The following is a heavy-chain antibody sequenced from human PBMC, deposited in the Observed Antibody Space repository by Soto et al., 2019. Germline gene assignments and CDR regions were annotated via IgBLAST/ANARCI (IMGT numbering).Heavy chain of an antibody. CDR1: GFTFSSYG. J-gene: IGHJ4*02. V-gene: IGHV3-30*18. Sequence: GSLRLSCAASGFTFSSYGMHWVRQAPGKGLEWVAVISYDGSNKYYADSVKGRFTISRDNSKNTLYLQMNSLRAEDTAVYYCANPLSANRGQGTLVTVSS. CDR3: ANPLSAN. CDR2: ISYDGSNK.